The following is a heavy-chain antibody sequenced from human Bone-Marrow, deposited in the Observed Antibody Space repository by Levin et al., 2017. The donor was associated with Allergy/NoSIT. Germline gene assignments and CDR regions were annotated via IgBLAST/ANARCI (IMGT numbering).Heavy chain of an antibody. V-gene: IGHV4-59*01. Sequence: SETLSLTCTVSGGSISGYYWSWIRQPPGKGLEWIGCIYSSGSTNHNPSLKSRVTISVDTSKNQFSLKLNSVTAADTAVYYCARRAVYSGSWYWYCDLWGRGTLVTVSS. CDR3: ARRAVYSGSWYWYCDL. D-gene: IGHD6-13*01. J-gene: IGHJ2*01. CDR2: IYSSGST. CDR1: GGSISGYY.